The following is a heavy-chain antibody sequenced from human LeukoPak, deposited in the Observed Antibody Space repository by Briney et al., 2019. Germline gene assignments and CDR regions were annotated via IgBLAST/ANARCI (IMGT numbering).Heavy chain of an antibody. D-gene: IGHD2-8*01. CDR3: AKVLMLSYFDY. Sequence: GGPLRLSCAASGFTFSSYGMSWVRQAPGKGLEWVSAISGSGGSTYYADSVKGRFTISRDNSKNTLYLQMNSLRAEDTAVYYCAKVLMLSYFDYWGQGTLVTVSS. V-gene: IGHV3-23*01. J-gene: IGHJ4*02. CDR2: ISGSGGST. CDR1: GFTFSSYG.